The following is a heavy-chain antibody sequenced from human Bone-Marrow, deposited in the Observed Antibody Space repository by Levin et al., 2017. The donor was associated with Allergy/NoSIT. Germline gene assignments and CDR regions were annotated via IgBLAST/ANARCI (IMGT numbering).Heavy chain of an antibody. CDR2: IDWDDDK. Sequence: SGPTLVKPTQTLTLTCTFTGFSLSTSGMCVSWIRQPPGKALEWLARIDWDDDKYYSTSLKTRLTISKDISKNQVVLTITNMDLVDTATYYCARTAQDLRLAALDIWGQGTMVTVSS. D-gene: IGHD5-12*01. J-gene: IGHJ3*02. CDR1: GFSLSTSGMC. V-gene: IGHV2-70*11. CDR3: ARTAQDLRLAALDI.